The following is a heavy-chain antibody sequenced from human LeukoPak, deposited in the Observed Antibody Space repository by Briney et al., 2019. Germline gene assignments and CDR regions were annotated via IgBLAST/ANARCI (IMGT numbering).Heavy chain of an antibody. Sequence: ASVKVSCKASGGTFSSYAISWVRQAPGQGLGWMGGIIPIFGTANYAQKFQGRVTITTDESTSTAYMELSSLRSEDTAVYYCALSRGSPGWFDPWGQGTLVTVSS. D-gene: IGHD3-10*01. V-gene: IGHV1-69*05. CDR3: ALSRGSPGWFDP. CDR2: IIPIFGTA. CDR1: GGTFSSYA. J-gene: IGHJ5*02.